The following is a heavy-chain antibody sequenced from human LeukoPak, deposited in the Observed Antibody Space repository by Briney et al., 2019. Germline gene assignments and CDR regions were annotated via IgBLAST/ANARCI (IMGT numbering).Heavy chain of an antibody. J-gene: IGHJ5*02. CDR2: ISYDGSDK. CDR1: GFTFSSFG. D-gene: IGHD6-13*01. V-gene: IGHV3-30*18. CDR3: AKDRCSYSNDFDP. Sequence: GGSLRLSCAASGFTFSSFGMHWVRQAPGKGLEWVAVISYDGSDKYYADSVKGRFTISRDNSKSTVFLQMNSLRTEDTAVYYCAKDRCSYSNDFDPWGQGTLVAVSS.